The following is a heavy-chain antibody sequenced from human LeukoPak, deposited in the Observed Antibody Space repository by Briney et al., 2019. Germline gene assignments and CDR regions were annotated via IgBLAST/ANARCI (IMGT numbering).Heavy chain of an antibody. D-gene: IGHD3-22*01. CDR1: GGSTSSDSYY. J-gene: IGHJ6*03. Sequence: SETLSLTCTVSGGSTSSDSYYWSWLRQPPGKGLEWIGYIYYSGSTYYNPSLKSRVTISVDTSKNQFSLKLTSVTAADTAVYYCARDSSGSITKGYLYYYMDVWGKGTTVTVSS. V-gene: IGHV4-30-4*08. CDR2: IYYSGST. CDR3: ARDSSGSITKGYLYYYMDV.